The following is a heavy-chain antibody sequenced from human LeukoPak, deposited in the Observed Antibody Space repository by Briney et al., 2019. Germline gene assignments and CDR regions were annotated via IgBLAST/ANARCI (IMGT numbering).Heavy chain of an antibody. CDR2: ISNDGGGT. J-gene: IGHJ5*02. CDR3: AKGSSGYFADL. D-gene: IGHD3-22*01. V-gene: IGHV3-23*01. Sequence: GGSLRLSCAASGFTFLHYSMSWVRQAPGKGLEWVSAISNDGGGTTYADFVKGRFTISRDNSKNTLFLQMNSLRAEDTALYYCAKGSSGYFADLWGQGTLVTVSS. CDR1: GFTFLHYS.